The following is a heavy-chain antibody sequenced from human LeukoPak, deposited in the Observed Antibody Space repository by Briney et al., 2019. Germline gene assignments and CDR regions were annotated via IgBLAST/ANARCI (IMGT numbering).Heavy chain of an antibody. V-gene: IGHV4-31*03. Sequence: PSETLSLTCTVSGGSISSGGYYWSWIRQHPGEGLEWIGYIYYSGSTYYNPSLKSRVTISVDTSKNQFSLKLSSVTAADTAVYYCARGMVASTFDIWGQGTMVTVSS. J-gene: IGHJ3*02. D-gene: IGHD2-15*01. CDR2: IYYSGST. CDR3: ARGMVASTFDI. CDR1: GGSISSGGYY.